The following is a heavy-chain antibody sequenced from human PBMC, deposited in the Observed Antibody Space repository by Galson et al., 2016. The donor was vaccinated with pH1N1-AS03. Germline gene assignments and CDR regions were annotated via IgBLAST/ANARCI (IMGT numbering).Heavy chain of an antibody. CDR1: ADSFSSYW. J-gene: IGHJ3*02. CDR2: IYPGDSDS. Sequence: QSGAEVKKPGEPLNISCKGSADSFSSYWIAWVRQMPGEGPEWMGVIYPGDSDSRYSPSFRGQVTIPSDKSTNTAYLQWRSLKASDTAMYYCARHRHKGLLPLIDALDIWGQGTMVTVSS. CDR3: ARHRHKGLLPLIDALDI. D-gene: IGHD3-22*01. V-gene: IGHV5-51*01.